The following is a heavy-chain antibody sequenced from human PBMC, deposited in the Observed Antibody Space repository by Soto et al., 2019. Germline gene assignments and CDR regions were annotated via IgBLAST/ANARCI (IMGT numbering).Heavy chain of an antibody. Sequence: ASVKVSCKASGYTFTSYGISWVRQAPGQGLEWMGWISAYNGNANYAQKLQGRVTMTTDTSTSTAYMELRSLRSDDTAVYYCARXRSFIAAADYYYYGMDVWGQGTTVTVSS. J-gene: IGHJ6*02. CDR1: GYTFTSYG. D-gene: IGHD6-13*01. CDR3: ARXRSFIAAADYYYYGMDV. CDR2: ISAYNGNA. V-gene: IGHV1-18*04.